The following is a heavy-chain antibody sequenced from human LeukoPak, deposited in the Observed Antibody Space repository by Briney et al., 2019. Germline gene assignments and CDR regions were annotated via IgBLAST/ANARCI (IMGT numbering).Heavy chain of an antibody. D-gene: IGHD3-22*01. CDR3: AVGVYDSCGYDIAFDY. Sequence: SETLSLTCTVSGGSISSSSYYWGWIRQPPGKGLEWIGSIYYSGSTYYNPSLKSRVTISVDTSKNQFSLKLSSVTAADTAVYYCAVGVYDSCGYDIAFDYWGQGTLVTVSS. V-gene: IGHV4-39*01. CDR1: GGSISSSSYY. J-gene: IGHJ4*02. CDR2: IYYSGST.